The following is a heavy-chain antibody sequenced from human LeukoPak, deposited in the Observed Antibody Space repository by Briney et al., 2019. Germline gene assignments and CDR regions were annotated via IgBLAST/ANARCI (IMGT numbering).Heavy chain of an antibody. CDR3: ARHSSGYYRRQNWFDP. D-gene: IGHD3-22*01. CDR2: INHSGST. J-gene: IGHJ5*02. CDR1: GGSFSGYY. Sequence: SETLSLTCAVYGGSFSGYYWSWIRQPPGKGLEWIGEINHSGSTNYNPSLKSRVTISVDTSKNQFPLKLSSVTAADTAVYYCARHSSGYYRRQNWFDPWGQGTLVTVSS. V-gene: IGHV4-34*01.